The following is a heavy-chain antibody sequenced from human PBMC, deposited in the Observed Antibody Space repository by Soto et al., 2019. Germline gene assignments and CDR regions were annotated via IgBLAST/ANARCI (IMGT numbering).Heavy chain of an antibody. V-gene: IGHV3-48*01. D-gene: IGHD2-2*01. CDR2: IISSSSTI. CDR3: ARDLYQLLRSGAFDI. Sequence: GGSLRLSFAASGFTFSSYSMNWVRQAPGKGLEWGSYIISSSSTIYYADSVKGRFTIYRDKAKNSLYLQMNSLRAEDTAVYYCARDLYQLLRSGAFDIWGQGTMVTVSS. J-gene: IGHJ3*02. CDR1: GFTFSSYS.